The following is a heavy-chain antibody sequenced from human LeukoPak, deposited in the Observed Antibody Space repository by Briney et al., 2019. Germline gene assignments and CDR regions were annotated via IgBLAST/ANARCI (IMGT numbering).Heavy chain of an antibody. J-gene: IGHJ5*02. D-gene: IGHD6-13*01. Sequence: SGPALVKPTQTLTLTCTFSGFSLSTSGMCVSWIRQPPGKALEWLARIDWDDDKYYSTSLKTRLTISKDTSKNQVVLTMTNMDPVNTATYYCARIRLAGKQQLLGWFDPWGQGTLVTVSS. V-gene: IGHV2-70*11. CDR3: ARIRLAGKQQLLGWFDP. CDR2: IDWDDDK. CDR1: GFSLSTSGMC.